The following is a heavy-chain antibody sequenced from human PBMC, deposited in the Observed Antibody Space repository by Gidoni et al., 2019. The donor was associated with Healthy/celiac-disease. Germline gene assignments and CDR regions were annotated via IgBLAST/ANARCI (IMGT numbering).Heavy chain of an antibody. CDR2: SSAYNGNT. Sequence: QVPLAQSGAEVHKPGASAQVSCKASGYTFSTSGISRVRPATGQGLGWMGWSSAYNGNTNYAQKLQGRVTMTTDTSTSTAYMELRSLGSDDTAVYYWASVGNYDFWSGYQTPGAFDIWGQGTMVTVSS. V-gene: IGHV1-18*01. J-gene: IGHJ3*02. CDR1: GYTFSTSG. D-gene: IGHD3-3*01. CDR3: ASVGNYDFWSGYQTPGAFDI.